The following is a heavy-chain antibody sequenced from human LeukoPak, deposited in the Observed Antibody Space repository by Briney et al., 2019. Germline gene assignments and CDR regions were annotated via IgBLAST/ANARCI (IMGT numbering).Heavy chain of an antibody. Sequence: PGGSLRLSCAASGFTFSNAWMSSVRQAAGKGLEWVGRIKSKTDSGTTDYAAPVKGRFTISRDDSKNTLYLQMNSLKTEDTAVYYCTTQDRGVPGYWGQGTLVTVSS. J-gene: IGHJ4*02. V-gene: IGHV3-15*01. CDR1: GFTFSNAW. CDR2: IKSKTDSGTT. CDR3: TTQDRGVPGY. D-gene: IGHD3-10*01.